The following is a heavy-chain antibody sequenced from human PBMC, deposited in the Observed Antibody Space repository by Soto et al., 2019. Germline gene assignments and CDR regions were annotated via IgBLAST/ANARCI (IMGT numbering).Heavy chain of an antibody. CDR3: AKRRNVLRFLEWSSGMEV. V-gene: IGHV3-30*18. CDR2: ISDDGNNK. D-gene: IGHD3-3*01. Sequence: VGSLRLSCAASGFTFSSYGIHWVRQAPGKGLEWVAFISDDGNNKYYADSVKGRFTISRDNFRNTLYLQMNSLRGEDTAVYYCAKRRNVLRFLEWSSGMEVWGQGTTVTVSS. J-gene: IGHJ6*02. CDR1: GFTFSSYG.